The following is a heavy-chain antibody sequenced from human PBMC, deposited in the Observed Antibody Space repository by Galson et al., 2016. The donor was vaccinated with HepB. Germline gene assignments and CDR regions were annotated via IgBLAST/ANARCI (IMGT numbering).Heavy chain of an antibody. Sequence: SLRLSCAASGFTFSSYAMSWVRQAPGKGLEWVSAISGSGGSTYYADSVKGRFTISRDNSNNMLFLQMSSLRADDTAVYYCAKRHEYCPAVGCSVDYWGQGILVSVSS. CDR3: AKRHEYCPAVGCSVDY. D-gene: IGHD2/OR15-2a*01. J-gene: IGHJ4*02. CDR2: ISGSGGST. V-gene: IGHV3-23*01. CDR1: GFTFSSYA.